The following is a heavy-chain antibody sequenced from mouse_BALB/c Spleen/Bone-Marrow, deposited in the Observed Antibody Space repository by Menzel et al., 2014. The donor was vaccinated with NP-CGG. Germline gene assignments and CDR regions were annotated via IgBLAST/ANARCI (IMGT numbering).Heavy chain of an antibody. Sequence: VQLQQPGPELVKPGASVKISCKASGYSFTGYFMNWVMQSHGKSLEWIGRINPYNGDTFYNQKFKGKATLTVDKSSSTAHMEPRSLASEDSAVYYCARSGYYGSSYFDYWGQGTTLTVSS. J-gene: IGHJ2*01. V-gene: IGHV1-20*02. CDR1: GYSFTGYF. CDR3: ARSGYYGSSYFDY. CDR2: INPYNGDT. D-gene: IGHD1-1*01.